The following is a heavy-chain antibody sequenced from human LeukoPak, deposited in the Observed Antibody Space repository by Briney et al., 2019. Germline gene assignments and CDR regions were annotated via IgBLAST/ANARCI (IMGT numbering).Heavy chain of an antibody. CDR1: GGSISSYY. CDR3: ARATPGVFGWFDP. D-gene: IGHD2-8*01. CDR2: IYYSGST. V-gene: IGHV4-59*01. Sequence: SETLSLTCTVSGGSISSYYWSWLRQPPGKGLEWIGYIYYSGSTNYNPSLKSRVTISVDTSKNQFSLKLSSVTAADTAVYYCARATPGVFGWFDPWGQGTLVTVSS. J-gene: IGHJ5*02.